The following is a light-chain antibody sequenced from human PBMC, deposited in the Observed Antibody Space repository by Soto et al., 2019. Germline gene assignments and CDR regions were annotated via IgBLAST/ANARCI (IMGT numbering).Light chain of an antibody. CDR3: CSYAGSYTLV. Sequence: LTQPRSVSGSPEQSVTISCTGTNSDVGGYNYVSWYQQHPGKAPKLMIYDVSKRPSGVPDRFSGSKSGNTASLTISGLQAEDEADYYCCSYAGSYTLVFGTGTKVTVL. J-gene: IGLJ1*01. V-gene: IGLV2-11*01. CDR2: DVS. CDR1: NSDVGGYNY.